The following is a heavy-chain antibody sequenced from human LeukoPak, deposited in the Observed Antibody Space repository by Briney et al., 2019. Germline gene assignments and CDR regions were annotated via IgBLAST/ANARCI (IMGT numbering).Heavy chain of an antibody. CDR2: INHSGST. J-gene: IGHJ4*02. CDR3: AGGRSPRIQLWSGAYYFDY. CDR1: GGSFSGYY. V-gene: IGHV4-34*01. Sequence: PSETLSLTCAVYGGSFSGYYWSWIRQPPGKGLEWIGEINHSGSTNYNPSLKSRVTISVDTSKNQFSLKLSSVTAADTAVYYCAGGRSPRIQLWSGAYYFDYWGQGTLVTVSS. D-gene: IGHD5-18*01.